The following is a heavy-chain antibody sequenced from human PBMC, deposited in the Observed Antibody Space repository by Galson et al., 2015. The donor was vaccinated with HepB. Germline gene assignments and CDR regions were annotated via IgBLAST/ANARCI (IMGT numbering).Heavy chain of an antibody. D-gene: IGHD1-26*01. J-gene: IGHJ4*02. V-gene: IGHV3-30*18. CDR3: AKGINMGAYYFDS. CDR1: GFTFSNYA. Sequence: SLRLSCAASGFTFSNYAMHWVRQAPGKGLEWVARISYDGRNEYYPDSLKGRFTISRDNSNNTLSLQMNSLRTEDTAVYYCAKGINMGAYYFDSWGQGTLVTVSS. CDR2: ISYDGRNE.